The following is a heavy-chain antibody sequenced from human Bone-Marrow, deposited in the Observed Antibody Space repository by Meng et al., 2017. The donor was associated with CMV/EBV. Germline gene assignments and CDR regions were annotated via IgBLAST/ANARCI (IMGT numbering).Heavy chain of an antibody. Sequence: GGPLRLSCAASGFTFSSYSMNWVRQAPGKGLEWVSSISSSSYIYYADSVKGRFTISRDNAKNSLYLQMNSLRAEDTAVYYCARDNAVGATPFDYWGQGTLVTVSS. CDR2: ISSSSYI. CDR3: ARDNAVGATPFDY. D-gene: IGHD1-26*01. CDR1: GFTFSSYS. J-gene: IGHJ4*02. V-gene: IGHV3-21*01.